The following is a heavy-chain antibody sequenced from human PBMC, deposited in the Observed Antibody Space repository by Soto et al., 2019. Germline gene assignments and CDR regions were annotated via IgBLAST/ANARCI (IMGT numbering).Heavy chain of an antibody. D-gene: IGHD6-19*01. CDR2: ISAYNGNT. Sequence: ASVKVSCKASGYTFTSYGISWVRPAPGQGLEWMGWISAYNGNTNYAQKLQGRVTMTTDTSTSTAYMELRSLRSDDTAVYYCARSGYSSGWYYRPSGPASWFDPWGQGTLVTVSS. V-gene: IGHV1-18*01. J-gene: IGHJ5*02. CDR1: GYTFTSYG. CDR3: ARSGYSSGWYYRPSGPASWFDP.